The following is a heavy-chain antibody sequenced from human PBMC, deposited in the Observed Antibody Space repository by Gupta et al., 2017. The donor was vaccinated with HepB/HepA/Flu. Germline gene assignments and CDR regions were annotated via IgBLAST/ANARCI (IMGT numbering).Heavy chain of an antibody. CDR3: AKDLGYYDILTGYSPSFFDY. D-gene: IGHD3-9*01. CDR2: ITGSGGKT. Sequence: EVQLLESGGDLVQPGESLRLSCVAYGFSFSTYAMSWVRQAPGKGLEWVSAITGSGGKTYYADSVKGRFTISRDSSKNILFLQMNSLRAEDTAVYYCAKDLGYYDILTGYSPSFFDYWGQGTLVTVSS. CDR1: GFSFSTYA. J-gene: IGHJ4*02. V-gene: IGHV3-23*01.